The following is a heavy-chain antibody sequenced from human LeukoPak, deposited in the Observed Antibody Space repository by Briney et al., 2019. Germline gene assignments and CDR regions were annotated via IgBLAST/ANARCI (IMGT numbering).Heavy chain of an antibody. D-gene: IGHD5-12*01. CDR3: ARHYSGYDRFHFDY. J-gene: IGHJ4*02. CDR1: GYSFTNYW. CDR2: IYPGDSDT. Sequence: HGESLKISCKGSGYSFTNYWIGWVRQMPGKGLEWMGIIYPGDSDTRYSPSFQGQVTISADKSVSTAYLQWSGLKASDTAMYYCARHYSGYDRFHFDYWGQGTLVTVSS. V-gene: IGHV5-51*01.